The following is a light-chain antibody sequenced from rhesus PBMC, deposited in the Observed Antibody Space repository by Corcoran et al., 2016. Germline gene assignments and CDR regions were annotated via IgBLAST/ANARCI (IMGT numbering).Light chain of an antibody. CDR2: GAA. CDR1: QSVSSY. V-gene: IGKV3S9*01. CDR3: QQYSNWYT. J-gene: IGKJ3*01. Sequence: EIVMTQSPATLSLSPGETATLSCRASQSVSSYGAWYQQKPEQAPRLPIYGAASRATGIPDRFSGSGSGTDFTLIISRLEPDDVGVYYCQQYSNWYTFGPGTKLAIK.